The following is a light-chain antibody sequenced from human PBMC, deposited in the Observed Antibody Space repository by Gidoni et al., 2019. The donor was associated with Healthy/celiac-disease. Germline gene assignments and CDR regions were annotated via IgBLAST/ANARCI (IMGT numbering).Light chain of an antibody. CDR2: EVS. CDR3: CSYAGSSTFYG. V-gene: IGLV2-23*02. J-gene: IGLJ1*01. Sequence: QSALTQPASVSGSPGPSITISCTGTSSDVGSYNRVSWYQQHPGKAPKLMIYEVSKRPSGVSNHFSGSKSGNTASLTISGLQAEDEADYYCCSYAGSSTFYGFGTGTKVTV. CDR1: SSDVGSYNR.